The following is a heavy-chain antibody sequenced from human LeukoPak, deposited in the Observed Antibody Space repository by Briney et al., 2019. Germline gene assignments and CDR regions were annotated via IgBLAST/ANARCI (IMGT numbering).Heavy chain of an antibody. CDR2: IKHSGST. CDR1: GGSFSGYY. D-gene: IGHD6-19*01. CDR3: ARVDREDSSGRGPVFDY. Sequence: SETLSLTCAVYGGSFSGYYWSWVRQPPGKGLEWIGEIKHSGSTNYNPSLKSRVTISVDTSKNQFSLKLSSVTAADTAVYYCARVDREDSSGRGPVFDYWGQGTLVTVSS. J-gene: IGHJ4*02. V-gene: IGHV4-34*01.